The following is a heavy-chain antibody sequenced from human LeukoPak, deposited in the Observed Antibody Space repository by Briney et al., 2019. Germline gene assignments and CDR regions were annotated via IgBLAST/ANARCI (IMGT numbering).Heavy chain of an antibody. J-gene: IGHJ5*02. D-gene: IGHD3-10*01. CDR3: ARSMVRGAPNWFDP. CDR2: MNPNSGNT. CDR1: GYTFTSYD. Sequence: SVKVSCKASGYTFTSYDINWVRQATGQGLEWMGWMNPNSGNTGYAQKFQGRVTMTRNTSISTAYMELSSLRSEDTAVYYCARSMVRGAPNWFDPWGQGTLVTVSS. V-gene: IGHV1-8*01.